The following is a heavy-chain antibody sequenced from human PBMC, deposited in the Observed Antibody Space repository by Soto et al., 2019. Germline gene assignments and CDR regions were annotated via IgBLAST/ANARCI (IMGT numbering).Heavy chain of an antibody. V-gene: IGHV3-33*01. J-gene: IGHJ3*02. Sequence: HPGGSLRLSCAASGFTFSSYGMHWVRQAPGKGLEWVAVIWYDGSNKYYADSVKGRFTISRDNSKNTLYLQMNSLRAEDTAVYYCARQDSSGWYMGAFDIWGQGTMVTASS. CDR2: IWYDGSNK. D-gene: IGHD6-19*01. CDR1: GFTFSSYG. CDR3: ARQDSSGWYMGAFDI.